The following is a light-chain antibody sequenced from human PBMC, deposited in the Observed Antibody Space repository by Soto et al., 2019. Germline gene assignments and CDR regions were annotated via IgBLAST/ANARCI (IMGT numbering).Light chain of an antibody. Sequence: DIQMTQSPSTLSASVGDRVTITCRASQSISKWLAWYQQKPGKAPKLLIYRASSLERGVPSRFNGSGSGTDFPLTITRLQRDDFATYFCQQYNSWTFGQGTKVEIK. CDR2: RAS. V-gene: IGKV1-5*03. J-gene: IGKJ1*01. CDR3: QQYNSWT. CDR1: QSISKW.